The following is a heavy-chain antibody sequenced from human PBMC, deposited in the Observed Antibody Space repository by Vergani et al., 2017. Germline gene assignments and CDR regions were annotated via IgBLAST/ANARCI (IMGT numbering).Heavy chain of an antibody. D-gene: IGHD3-10*01. J-gene: IGHJ5*02. CDR3: AREVEKGLGVRGVMYWFDP. CDR2: IYYSGST. Sequence: QVQLQQWGAGLLKPSQTLSLTCTVSGGSISSGDYYWSWIRQPPGKGLEWIGYIYYSGSTYYNPSLKSRVTISVDTSKNQFSLKLSSVTAADTAVYYCAREVEKGLGVRGVMYWFDPWGQGTLVTVSS. CDR1: GGSISSGDYY. V-gene: IGHV4-30-4*01.